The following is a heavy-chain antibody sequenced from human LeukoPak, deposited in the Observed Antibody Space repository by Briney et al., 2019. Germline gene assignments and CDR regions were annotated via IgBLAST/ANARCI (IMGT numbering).Heavy chain of an antibody. CDR3: ARTDCDSIGYYYVLDY. J-gene: IGHJ4*02. CDR1: GGSISSYY. V-gene: IGHV4-59*08. Sequence: PSETLSLTCTVSGGSISSYYWSCIRQPPGKGLEWIGYIYYSGSTNCIPSLKSRVTISVDTSKNQFSLTLSSVTAADTAVYYCARTDCDSIGYYYVLDYWGQGTLVTVSS. CDR2: IYYSGST. D-gene: IGHD3-22*01.